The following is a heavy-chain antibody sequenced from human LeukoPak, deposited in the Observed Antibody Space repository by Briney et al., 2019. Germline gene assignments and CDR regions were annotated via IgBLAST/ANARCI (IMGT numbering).Heavy chain of an antibody. J-gene: IGHJ4*02. CDR1: GFTVSSNY. CDR2: IWYDGSNK. V-gene: IGHV3-33*08. CDR3: ATSYVDY. Sequence: PGGSLRLSCAASGFTVSSNYMSWVRQAPGKGLEWVAVIWYDGSNKYYADSVKGRFTISRDNSKNTLYLQMNSLRAEDTAVYYCATSYVDYWGQGTLVTVSS.